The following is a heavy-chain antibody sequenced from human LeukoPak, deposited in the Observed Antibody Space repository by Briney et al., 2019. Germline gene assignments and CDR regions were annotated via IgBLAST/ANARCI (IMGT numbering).Heavy chain of an antibody. CDR1: GFTFSSYA. CDR3: AKALRIAAARYYFDY. V-gene: IGHV3-23*01. D-gene: IGHD6-13*01. Sequence: GGSLRLSCAASGFTFSSYAMSWVRQAPGKGLEWVSSISGSGGSTYYADSVKGRFTISRDSSKNTLYLQMNSLRAEDTAVYYCAKALRIAAARYYFDYWGQGTLVTVSS. CDR2: ISGSGGST. J-gene: IGHJ4*02.